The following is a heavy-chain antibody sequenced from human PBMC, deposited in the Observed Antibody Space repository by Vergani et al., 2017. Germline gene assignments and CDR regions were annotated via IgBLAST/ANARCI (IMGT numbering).Heavy chain of an antibody. CDR2: VDPEDGET. Sequence: EVQLVQSGAEVKKPRATMKISCKVSGYTFTDHYMPCVKQAPGKGLEWMGLVDPEDGETIYAEKFKGRVTIASDTSTDTAHLELSSLRSEDTAVYYCATPQTVTKGGMEVWGQGTTVIVSS. V-gene: IGHV1-69-2*01. D-gene: IGHD4-17*01. CDR1: GYTFTDHY. J-gene: IGHJ6*02. CDR3: ATPQTVTKGGMEV.